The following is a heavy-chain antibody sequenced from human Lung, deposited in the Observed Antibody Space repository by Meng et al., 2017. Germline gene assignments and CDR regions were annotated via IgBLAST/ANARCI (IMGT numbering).Heavy chain of an antibody. V-gene: IGHV1-46*03. CDR2: INSSGDYT. J-gene: IGHJ4*02. D-gene: IGHD6-25*01. CDR1: GYTFTSYY. CDR3: ARDVRLLEAYFDY. Sequence: QVQLVQSGAEGKQPGASVKVSCKASGYTFTSYYIHWVRQAPGQGLEWMGLINSSGDYTRYAQRFQGRVTMTRDTSTSTVYMELSSLRSEDTAVYFCARDVRLLEAYFDYWGQGTLVTVSS.